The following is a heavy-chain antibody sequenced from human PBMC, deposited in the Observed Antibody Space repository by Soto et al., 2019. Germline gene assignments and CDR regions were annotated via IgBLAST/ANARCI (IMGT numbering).Heavy chain of an antibody. CDR2: ISYDGSNK. D-gene: IGHD6-6*01. CDR3: ANDGRVGAGRPYYYYGMDV. J-gene: IGHJ6*02. CDR1: GFTFSSYG. V-gene: IGHV3-30*18. Sequence: GGSLRLSXAASGFTFSSYGMHWVRQAPGKGLEWVAVISYDGSNKYYADSVKGRFTISRDNSKNTLDLQMNSLRAEDTAVFYCANDGRVGAGRPYYYYGMDVWGQGTTVTVSS.